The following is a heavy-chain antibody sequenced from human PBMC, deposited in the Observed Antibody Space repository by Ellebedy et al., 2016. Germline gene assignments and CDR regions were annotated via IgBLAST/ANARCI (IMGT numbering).Heavy chain of an antibody. CDR3: AKDFYGSGSRYAFDI. CDR2: INPNSGDT. Sequence: ASVKVSCKASGGTFSSSAISWVRQAPGQGLEWLGWINPNSGDTHYAQQFQGWVTMTRDTSITTAYMELSRLRSDDTAVYYCAKDFYGSGSRYAFDIWGQGTMVSVSS. D-gene: IGHD3-10*01. V-gene: IGHV1-2*04. CDR1: GGTFSSSA. J-gene: IGHJ3*02.